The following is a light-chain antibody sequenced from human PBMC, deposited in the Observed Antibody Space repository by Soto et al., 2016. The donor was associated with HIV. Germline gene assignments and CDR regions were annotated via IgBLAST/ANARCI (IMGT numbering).Light chain of an antibody. J-gene: IGKJ2*01. CDR2: AAS. CDR3: QQSYSTPYT. V-gene: IGKV1-39*01. Sequence: DIQMTQSPSSLSASVGDRVTITCRASQSISSYLNWYQQKPGKAPKLLIYAASSLQSGVPSRLSGSGSGTDFTLTISSLQPEDFATYYCQQSYSTPYTFGPGDQGWRSN. CDR1: QSISSY.